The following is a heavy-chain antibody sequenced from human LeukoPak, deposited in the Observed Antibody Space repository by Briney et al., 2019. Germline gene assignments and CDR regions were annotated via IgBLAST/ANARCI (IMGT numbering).Heavy chain of an antibody. D-gene: IGHD3-22*01. V-gene: IGHV1-18*01. Sequence: ASVNVSCKASGYTFTSYGISWVRPAPGQGLEWMGWISAYNGNTNYAQKLQGRVTMTTDTSTSTAYMGLRSLRSDDTAVYYCARDRFRSHYYDSSGYYYSGPRFDYWGQGTLVTVSS. CDR3: ARDRFRSHYYDSSGYYYSGPRFDY. J-gene: IGHJ4*02. CDR2: ISAYNGNT. CDR1: GYTFTSYG.